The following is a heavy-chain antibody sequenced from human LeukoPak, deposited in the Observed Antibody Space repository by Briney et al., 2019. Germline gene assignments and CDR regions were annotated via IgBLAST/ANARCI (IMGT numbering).Heavy chain of an antibody. Sequence: SETLSLTRTVSGGSISSSSYYWGWIRQPPGKGLEWIGSIYYSGSTYYNPSLKSRVTISVDTSKNQFSLKLSSVTAADTAVYYCARLPDPRITIFGVVKDYWGQGTLVTVSS. J-gene: IGHJ4*02. CDR1: GGSISSSSYY. CDR3: ARLPDPRITIFGVVKDY. CDR2: IYYSGST. D-gene: IGHD3-3*01. V-gene: IGHV4-39*01.